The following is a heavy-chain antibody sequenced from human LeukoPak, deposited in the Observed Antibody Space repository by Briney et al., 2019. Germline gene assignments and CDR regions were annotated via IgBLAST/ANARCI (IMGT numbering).Heavy chain of an antibody. D-gene: IGHD1-26*01. CDR3: ARDSEYSGSYSFDY. CDR1: GYTFTSYD. J-gene: IGHJ4*02. V-gene: IGHV1-18*01. Sequence: ASVKVSCKASGYTFTSYDINWVRQATGQGLEWMGWISAYNGNTNYAQKLQGRVTMTTDTSTSTAYMELRSLRSDDTAVYYCARDSEYSGSYSFDYWGQGTLVTVSS. CDR2: ISAYNGNT.